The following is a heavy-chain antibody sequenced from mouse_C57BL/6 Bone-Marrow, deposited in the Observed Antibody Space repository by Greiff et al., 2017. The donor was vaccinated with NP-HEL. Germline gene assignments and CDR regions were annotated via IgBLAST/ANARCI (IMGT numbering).Heavy chain of an antibody. J-gene: IGHJ2*01. Sequence: EVQLQESGGGLVKPGGSLKLSCAASGFTFSSYAMSWVRQTPEKRLEWVATISDGGSYTYYPDNVKGRFTISRDNAKNNLYLQMSHLKSEDTAMYYCARGPIYYYGSSPLDYWGQGTTLTVSS. D-gene: IGHD1-1*01. CDR1: GFTFSSYA. V-gene: IGHV5-4*01. CDR2: ISDGGSYT. CDR3: ARGPIYYYGSSPLDY.